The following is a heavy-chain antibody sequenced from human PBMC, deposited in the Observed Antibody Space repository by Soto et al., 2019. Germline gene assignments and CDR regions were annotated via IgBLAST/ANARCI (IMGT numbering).Heavy chain of an antibody. CDR2: IRSKTNNYAT. CDR3: TRPVLPWFGESIDAFDM. D-gene: IGHD3-10*01. CDR1: GFTFSASS. Sequence: GGSLRLSCEASGFTFSASSMHWVRQASGKGLEWVGRIRSKTNNYATAYVASVKGRFTISRDDSKNTAYLQMNSLKSEDTAAYYCTRPVLPWFGESIDAFDMWGQGTMDTVSS. V-gene: IGHV3-73*01. J-gene: IGHJ3*02.